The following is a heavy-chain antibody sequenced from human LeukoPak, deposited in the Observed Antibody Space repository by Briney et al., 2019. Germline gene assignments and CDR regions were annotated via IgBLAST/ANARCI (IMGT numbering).Heavy chain of an antibody. J-gene: IGHJ4*02. CDR2: IYSGGST. CDR1: GFTVSSNY. V-gene: IGHV3-53*01. D-gene: IGHD3-22*01. Sequence: PGGSLRLSCAASGFTVSSNYMSWVRQAPGKGLEWVSVIYSGGSTYYADSVKGRFTISRDNSKNTLYLQMNSLSAEDTAVYYCARDRYYYDSSGYYWYYWGQGTLVTVSS. CDR3: ARDRYYYDSSGYYWYY.